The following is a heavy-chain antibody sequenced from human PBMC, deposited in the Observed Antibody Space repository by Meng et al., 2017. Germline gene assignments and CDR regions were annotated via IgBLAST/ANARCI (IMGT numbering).Heavy chain of an antibody. Sequence: GESLKISCAASGFTFSSYAMSWVRQAPGKGLEWVSAISGSGGSTYYADSVKGRFTISRDNSKNTLYLQMNSLRAEDTAVYYCASQTAAAGTLWPLGLDAFDIWGQGTMVTVSS. J-gene: IGHJ3*02. CDR2: ISGSGGST. CDR3: ASQTAAAGTLWPLGLDAFDI. V-gene: IGHV3-23*01. D-gene: IGHD6-13*01. CDR1: GFTFSSYA.